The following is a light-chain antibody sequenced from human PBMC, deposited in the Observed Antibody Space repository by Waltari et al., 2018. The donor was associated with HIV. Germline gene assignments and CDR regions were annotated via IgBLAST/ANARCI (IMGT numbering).Light chain of an antibody. Sequence: QSALTQPASVSGSPGQSITIPCTGASSDVGTYDLVSWYQHLPGKAPKLMIYEVTKRPSGVSNRLSGSQSGNTASLTISGLQTDDEADYYCCTFAGSSTPVVFGGGTKLTVL. CDR2: EVT. V-gene: IGLV2-23*02. CDR3: CTFAGSSTPVV. CDR1: SSDVGTYDL. J-gene: IGLJ2*01.